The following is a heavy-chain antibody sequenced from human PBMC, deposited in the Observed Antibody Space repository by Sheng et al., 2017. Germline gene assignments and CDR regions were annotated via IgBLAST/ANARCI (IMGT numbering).Heavy chain of an antibody. V-gene: IGHV3-48*01. Sequence: EVQLVESGGGLVQPGGSLRLSCAASGFTFSSYSMNWVRQAPGKGLEWVSYISSSSSTIYYADSVKGRFTISRDNAKNSLYLQMNSLRAEDTAVYYCARDRRHDYGDYDAFDIWGQGTMVTVSS. CDR3: ARDRRHDYGDYDAFDI. CDR2: ISSSSSTI. D-gene: IGHD4-17*01. J-gene: IGHJ3*02. CDR1: GFTFSSYS.